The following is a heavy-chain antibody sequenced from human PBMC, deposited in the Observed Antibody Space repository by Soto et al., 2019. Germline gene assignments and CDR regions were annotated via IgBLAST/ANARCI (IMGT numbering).Heavy chain of an antibody. Sequence: ASVKVSCKASGYIFTSYYIHWVRQAPGQGLEWMGKINPSGGSTSYAQKFQGRVTMTRDTSTSTVYMELSSLRSEDTAVYYCARARSPDGFDNWGQGTMVTVS. CDR1: GYIFTSYY. V-gene: IGHV1-46*01. CDR3: ARARSPDGFDN. J-gene: IGHJ3*02. CDR2: INPSGGST.